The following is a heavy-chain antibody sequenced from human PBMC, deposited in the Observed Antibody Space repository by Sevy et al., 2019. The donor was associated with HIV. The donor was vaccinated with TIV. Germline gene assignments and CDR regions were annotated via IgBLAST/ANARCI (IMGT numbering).Heavy chain of an antibody. V-gene: IGHV3-7*01. CDR2: IKQDGCEK. CDR3: ARGPESPYYDILTGYYRGGELGDY. J-gene: IGHJ4*02. Sequence: GGSLRLSCAASGFTFSSYWMSWVRQAPGKGLEWVANIKQDGCEKYYVDSVKGRFTISRDNAKNSLYLQMNSLRAEGTAVYYCARGPESPYYDILTGYYRGGELGDYWGQGTLVTVSS. CDR1: GFTFSSYW. D-gene: IGHD3-9*01.